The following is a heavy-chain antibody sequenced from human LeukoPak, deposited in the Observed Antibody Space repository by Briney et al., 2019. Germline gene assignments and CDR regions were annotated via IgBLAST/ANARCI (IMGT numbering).Heavy chain of an antibody. V-gene: IGHV3-30*18. CDR3: AKDHDALVPAAQFDY. CDR2: ISYDGSYK. D-gene: IGHD2-2*01. J-gene: IGHJ4*02. CDR1: GFTFSSYG. Sequence: GGSLGLSCAASGFTFSSYGMHWVRQAPGKGLEWVAFISYDGSYKYDTDSVKGRFIISRDNSKNTLYLQMNSLRAEDTAVYYCAKDHDALVPAAQFDYWGQGTLVTVSS.